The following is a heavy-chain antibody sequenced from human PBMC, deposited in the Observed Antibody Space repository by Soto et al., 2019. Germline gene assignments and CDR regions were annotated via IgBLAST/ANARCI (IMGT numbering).Heavy chain of an antibody. V-gene: IGHV4-61*01. CDR2: IYYSGST. D-gene: IGHD2-2*01. CDR1: GGSVSSGYYY. Sequence: QVQLQESGPGLVKPSETLSLTCSVSGGSVSSGYYYWTWIRQPPGKGLEWIGFIYYSGSTIYNPSLQSRVTISLDSSNNQFSLRLTSVTAADTAVDYCARDCSSTSCSRGYFYGMDVWGQGTTVTVSS. J-gene: IGHJ6*02. CDR3: ARDCSSTSCSRGYFYGMDV.